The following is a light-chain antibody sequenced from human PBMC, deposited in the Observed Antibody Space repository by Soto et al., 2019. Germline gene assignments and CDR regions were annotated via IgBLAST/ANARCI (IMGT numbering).Light chain of an antibody. CDR3: QQYYSTPQT. Sequence: DIVMTQSPDSLAVSLGERATINCKSSQSVLYSSNNKNYLAWYQHKPGQPPKLLIYWASTRESRVPDRFSGSGSGTDFTLTISSLQAEDVAVYYCQQYYSTPQTFGQGTKVEIK. CDR1: QSVLYSSNNKNY. CDR2: WAS. J-gene: IGKJ1*01. V-gene: IGKV4-1*01.